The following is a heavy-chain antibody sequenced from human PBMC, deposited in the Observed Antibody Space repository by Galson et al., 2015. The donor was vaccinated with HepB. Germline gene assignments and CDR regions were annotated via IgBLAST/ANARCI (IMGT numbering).Heavy chain of an antibody. CDR3: AKNGGSWSFGL. V-gene: IGHV4-59*12. CDR1: GASISSYY. D-gene: IGHD3-16*01. J-gene: IGHJ2*01. Sequence: SETLSLTCTVSGASISSYYWSWFRQSPGQGLEWIGYITDTGSTTYNPSLKSRVTLSLDTSKNQFSLKVTSVTASDTAVYYCAKNGGSWSFGLWGRGTLVTVSS. CDR2: ITDTGST.